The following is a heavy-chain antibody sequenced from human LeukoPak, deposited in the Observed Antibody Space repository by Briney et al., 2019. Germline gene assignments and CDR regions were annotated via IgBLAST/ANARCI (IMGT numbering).Heavy chain of an antibody. CDR2: ISYDGSNK. Sequence: PGGSLRLSCAASGFTFSSYAMHWVRQAPGKGLEWVAVISYDGSNKYYADSVKGRFTISRDNSKNTLYLQMNSLRAEDTAVYYCAREEAYCTNGVCSYFDYWGQGTLVTVSS. D-gene: IGHD2-8*01. CDR3: AREEAYCTNGVCSYFDY. J-gene: IGHJ4*02. V-gene: IGHV3-30-3*01. CDR1: GFTFSSYA.